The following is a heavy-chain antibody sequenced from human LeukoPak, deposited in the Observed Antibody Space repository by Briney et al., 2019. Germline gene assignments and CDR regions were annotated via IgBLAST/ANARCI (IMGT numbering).Heavy chain of an antibody. Sequence: GGSLRLSCAASGFTVSSNYMSWVRQAPGKGLEWVSVIYSGGTTYYADSVKGRFTISRDNSKNTLYLQMNSLRAEDTAVYYCARGPPTSNSGLYFDYWGQGTLVTVSS. D-gene: IGHD1-26*01. V-gene: IGHV3-53*01. CDR1: GFTVSSNY. CDR2: IYSGGTT. J-gene: IGHJ4*02. CDR3: ARGPPTSNSGLYFDY.